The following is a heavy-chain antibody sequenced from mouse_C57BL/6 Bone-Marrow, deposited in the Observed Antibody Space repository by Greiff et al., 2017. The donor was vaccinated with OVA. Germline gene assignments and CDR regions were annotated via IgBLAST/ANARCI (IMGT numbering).Heavy chain of an antibody. Sequence: SGYSFTDYNMYWVKQSNGKSLEWIGVINPNYGTTSYNQKFKGKATLTVDQSSSTAYMQLNSLTSEDSAVYYCAFYYGSSYRYFDVWGTGTTVTVSA. V-gene: IGHV1-39*01. CDR2: INPNYGTT. J-gene: IGHJ1*03. CDR3: AFYYGSSYRYFDV. D-gene: IGHD1-1*01. CDR1: GYSFTDYN.